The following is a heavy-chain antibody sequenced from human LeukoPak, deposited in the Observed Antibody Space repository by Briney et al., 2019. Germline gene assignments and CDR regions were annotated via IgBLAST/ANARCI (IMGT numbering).Heavy chain of an antibody. CDR3: ARGRIGGYCSSTSCYTGYYFDY. J-gene: IGHJ4*02. D-gene: IGHD2-2*02. CDR1: EFTFSSYS. V-gene: IGHV3-21*01. CDR2: ISSSSNYI. Sequence: GGSLRLSCAASEFTFSSYSMNWVRQAPGKGLEWVSSISSSSNYIYYADSVKGRFTISRDNAKNSLYLQMNSLRAEDTAVYYCARGRIGGYCSSTSCYTGYYFDYWGQGTLVTVSS.